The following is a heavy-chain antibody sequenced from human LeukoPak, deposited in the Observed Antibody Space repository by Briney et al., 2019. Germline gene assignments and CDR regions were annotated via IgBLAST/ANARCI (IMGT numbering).Heavy chain of an antibody. J-gene: IGHJ4*02. CDR2: MNPNSGNT. CDR1: GYTFTSYD. CDR3: ARGFRCSGGSCYRGWLNY. Sequence: ASVKVSCKASGYTFTSYDINWVRQATGQGLEWMGWMNPNSGNTGYAQKLQGRVTMTRNTSISTAYMELSSLRFEDTAVYYCARGFRCSGGSCYRGWLNYWGQGTLVTVSS. D-gene: IGHD2-15*01. V-gene: IGHV1-8*01.